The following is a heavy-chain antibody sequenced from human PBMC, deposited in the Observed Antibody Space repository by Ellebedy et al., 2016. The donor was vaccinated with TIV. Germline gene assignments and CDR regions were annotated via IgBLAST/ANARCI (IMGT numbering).Heavy chain of an antibody. V-gene: IGHV3-64D*06. CDR3: VKKGFDIVATIGFYGMDV. J-gene: IGHJ6*02. Sequence: GESLKISXSASGFTFSSYAMHWVRQAPGKGLEYVSAISSSGGRTYFADSVKGRFTIFRDNSKNTVYLQMSSLSADDSAVYYCVKKGFDIVATIGFYGMDVWGQGTTVTVSS. CDR1: GFTFSSYA. D-gene: IGHD5-12*01. CDR2: ISSSGGRT.